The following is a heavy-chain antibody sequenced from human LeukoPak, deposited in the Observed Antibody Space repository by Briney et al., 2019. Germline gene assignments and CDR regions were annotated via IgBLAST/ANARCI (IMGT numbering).Heavy chain of an antibody. CDR2: IYHSGST. D-gene: IGHD1-26*01. Sequence: KPSETLSLTCAVSGGSISSSNWWSWVRQPPGKGLEWIGEIYHSGSTNYNPSLKSRVTISVDKSKNQFSLKLSSVTAADTAVYYCARDGYSGSYYRLYYFFMDVWGKGTTVTVSS. CDR1: GGSISSSNW. V-gene: IGHV4-4*02. J-gene: IGHJ6*03. CDR3: ARDGYSGSYYRLYYFFMDV.